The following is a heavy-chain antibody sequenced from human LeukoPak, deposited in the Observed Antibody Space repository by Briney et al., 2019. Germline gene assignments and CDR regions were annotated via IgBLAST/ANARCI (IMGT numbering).Heavy chain of an antibody. Sequence: ASVKVSCKVSGYTLTELSMHWVRQAPGKGLEWMGGFDPEDGETIYAQKFQGRVTMTEDTSTDTAYMELRSLRSEETAVYYWATDYDFWRWYWGQGTLVTVSS. CDR1: GYTLTELS. CDR2: FDPEDGET. CDR3: ATDYDFWRWY. V-gene: IGHV1-24*01. J-gene: IGHJ4*02. D-gene: IGHD3-3*01.